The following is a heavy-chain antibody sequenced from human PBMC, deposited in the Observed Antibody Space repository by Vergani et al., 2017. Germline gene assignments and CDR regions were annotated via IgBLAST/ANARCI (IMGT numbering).Heavy chain of an antibody. CDR2: IWYDGSNK. V-gene: IGHV3-33*08. CDR3: ARDQEPFYYDFWSGPIRGAFDI. CDR1: GFSFRGHG. J-gene: IGHJ3*02. D-gene: IGHD3-3*01. Sequence: QVHLVESGGGVVQPGRSLTLSCVASGFSFRGHGMHWVRQAPGKGLEWVAVIWYDGSNKYYADSVKGRFTISRDNSKNTLYLQMNSLRAEDTAVYYCARDQEPFYYDFWSGPIRGAFDIWGQGTMVTVSS.